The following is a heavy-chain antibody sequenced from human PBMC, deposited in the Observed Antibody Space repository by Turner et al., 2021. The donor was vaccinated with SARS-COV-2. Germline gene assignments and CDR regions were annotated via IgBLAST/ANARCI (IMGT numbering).Heavy chain of an antibody. D-gene: IGHD2-2*01. Sequence: QVQLVESGGGVVQPGRSLRLSCAASGLTFSSYAMHWVRQAPGKGLEWVAVISYDGSNKYYADSVKGRFTISRDNSKNSLYLQMNSLRAEDTAVYYCARDHRPVVVPAAKRAGSYYYGMDVWGQGTTVTVSS. CDR2: ISYDGSNK. V-gene: IGHV3-30*04. CDR1: GLTFSSYA. J-gene: IGHJ6*02. CDR3: ARDHRPVVVPAAKRAGSYYYGMDV.